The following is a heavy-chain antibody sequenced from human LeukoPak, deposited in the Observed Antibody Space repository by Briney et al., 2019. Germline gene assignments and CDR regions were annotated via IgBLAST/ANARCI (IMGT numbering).Heavy chain of an antibody. CDR2: IASSGTTI. CDR1: GFPFSFYE. V-gene: IGHV3-48*03. Sequence: PGGSLRLSCAVSGFPFSFYEMNWVRQAPGKGLEWVSNIASSGTTIYYADSVRGRFSISRDNAKSSLYLQMNSLRVEDTAVYYCALLAVASDLDYWGQGALVTVSS. J-gene: IGHJ4*02. CDR3: ALLAVASDLDY. D-gene: IGHD6-19*01.